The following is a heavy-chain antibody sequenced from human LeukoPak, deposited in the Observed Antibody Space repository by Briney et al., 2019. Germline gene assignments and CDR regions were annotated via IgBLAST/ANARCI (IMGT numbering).Heavy chain of an antibody. J-gene: IGHJ4*02. CDR2: ILGSGGDT. Sequence: AGGSLRLSCAASGFTFSGHAMGWVRQAPGQRLEWVSGILGSGGDTYYADSVQGRFTISRDDSKNTIYLEMNSLRVEDTAVYYCAKRGRDQLLCYFDSWGQGILVTVAS. CDR1: GFTFSGHA. V-gene: IGHV3-23*01. CDR3: AKRGRDQLLCYFDS. D-gene: IGHD2-2*01.